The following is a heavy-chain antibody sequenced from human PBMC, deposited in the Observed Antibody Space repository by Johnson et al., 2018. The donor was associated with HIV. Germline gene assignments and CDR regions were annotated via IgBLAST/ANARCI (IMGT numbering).Heavy chain of an antibody. CDR1: GFTVSSNY. J-gene: IGHJ3*02. D-gene: IGHD3-10*01. Sequence: VQLVESGGGLVQPGGSLRLSCAASGFTVSSNYMSWVRQAPGKGLVWVSRINSDGSSTSYADSVKGRFTISRDNAKNTLYLQMNSLRAEDTAVYYCARDPPYGSGTYFDAFDIWGQGTMVTVSS. CDR3: ARDPPYGSGTYFDAFDI. V-gene: IGHV3-74*01. CDR2: INSDGSST.